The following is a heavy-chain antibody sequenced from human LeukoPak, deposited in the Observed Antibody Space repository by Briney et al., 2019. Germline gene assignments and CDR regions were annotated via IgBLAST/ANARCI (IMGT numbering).Heavy chain of an antibody. J-gene: IGHJ4*02. CDR3: ARERMSSSWYEGVYFDY. Sequence: GGSLRLSCAASGFTFSNYWMSWVRQTPGKGLEWVANINQDGSEKYSVDSVKGRFTISRDNAKNSLYLHMNSLRAEDTAVYYCARERMSSSWYEGVYFDYWGQGTLVTVSS. CDR1: GFTFSNYW. D-gene: IGHD6-13*01. V-gene: IGHV3-7*01. CDR2: INQDGSEK.